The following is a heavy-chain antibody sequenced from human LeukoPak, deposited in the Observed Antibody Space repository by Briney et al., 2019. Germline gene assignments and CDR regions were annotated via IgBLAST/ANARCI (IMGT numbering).Heavy chain of an antibody. V-gene: IGHV4-4*07. CDR2: IYTTGST. Sequence: PSETLSLTCTVSDGSINSYYWNWIRQPAGKGLEWIGRIYTTGSTNYNPSLKSRVSISEDKSKSQLSLKLSSVTAADTAVYYCAGETYHYDSSGYFLDYWGQGTLVTVSS. CDR1: DGSINSYY. D-gene: IGHD3-22*01. CDR3: AGETYHYDSSGYFLDY. J-gene: IGHJ4*02.